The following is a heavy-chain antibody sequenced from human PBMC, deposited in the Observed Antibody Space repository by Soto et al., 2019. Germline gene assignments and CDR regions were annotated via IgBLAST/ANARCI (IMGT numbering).Heavy chain of an antibody. V-gene: IGHV1-18*01. Sequence: QVQLVQSGAEVKNPGASVKVSCKASGYTFTRYGIGWARQAPGQGLEWMGWINTSNGNTNYAQNVQGRVTLTTHTSPSTANMVLRRLRSNHPPLYYCALVVVSVTPSPQDVWGQGTTVIFSS. CDR2: INTSNGNT. CDR1: GYTFTRYG. J-gene: IGHJ6*02. D-gene: IGHD2-8*02. CDR3: ALVVVSVTPSPQDV.